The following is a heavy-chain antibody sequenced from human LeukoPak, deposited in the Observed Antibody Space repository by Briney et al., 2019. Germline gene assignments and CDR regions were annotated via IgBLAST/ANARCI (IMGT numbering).Heavy chain of an antibody. CDR2: IYYSGST. CDR3: ARERNLAFDI. Sequence: SETLSPTCTVSGGSISSYYWSWIRQPPGKGLEWIGYIYYSGSTNYNPSLKSRVTISVDTSKNQFSLKLSSVTAADTAVYYCARERNLAFDIWGQGTMVTVSS. CDR1: GGSISSYY. J-gene: IGHJ3*02. V-gene: IGHV4-59*01.